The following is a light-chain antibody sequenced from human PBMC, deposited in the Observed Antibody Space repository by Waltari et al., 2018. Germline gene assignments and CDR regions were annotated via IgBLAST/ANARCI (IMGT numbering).Light chain of an antibody. J-gene: IGLJ3*02. CDR2: ELN. Sequence: QSALTQPPSETGSPGQSVTITCSGTSSDVGTYNRVSWYQQPPGTAPKLMIYELNNRPSGVPDRFSGSKSGNTASLTISGLQAEDEAYYFCSSYFPDATLVFGGGTKLTVL. CDR3: SSYFPDATLV. V-gene: IGLV2-18*02. CDR1: SSDVGTYNR.